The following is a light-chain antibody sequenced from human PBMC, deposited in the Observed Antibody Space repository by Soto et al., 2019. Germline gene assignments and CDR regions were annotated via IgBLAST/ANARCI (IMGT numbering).Light chain of an antibody. J-gene: IGLJ1*01. CDR2: EVS. V-gene: IGLV2-14*01. Sequence: LTQPASVSGSPGQSITISCTGTSSDVGGYNYVSWYQQHPGKAPKLMIYEVSNRPSGVSNRFSGSKSGHTASLTISGLQSEDEADYFCTSNTSSTTLDVFGTGTKVTVL. CDR1: SSDVGGYNY. CDR3: TSNTSSTTLDV.